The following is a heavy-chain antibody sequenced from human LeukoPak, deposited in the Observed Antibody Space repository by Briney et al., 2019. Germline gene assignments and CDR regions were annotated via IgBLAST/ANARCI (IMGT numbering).Heavy chain of an antibody. CDR3: ARVGDSSRDFDY. D-gene: IGHD3-22*01. CDR2: IYYSGST. CDR1: GGSISSYY. Sequence: SETLSLTCTVSGGSISSYYWSWIRQPPEKGLEWIGYIYYSGSTNYNPSLKSRVTISVDTSENQFSLKLSSVTTADTAVYYCARVGDSSRDFDYWGQGTLVTVSS. J-gene: IGHJ4*02. V-gene: IGHV4-59*01.